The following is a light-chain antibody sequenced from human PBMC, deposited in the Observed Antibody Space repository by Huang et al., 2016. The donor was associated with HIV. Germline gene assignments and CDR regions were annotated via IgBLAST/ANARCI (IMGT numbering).Light chain of an antibody. CDR1: QSVSRN. Sequence: EIVMTQSSATLSVSPGERATLSCRASQSVSRNLAWYQQETGHAPRRLIYGESTSATVIPARFSGSGSGTEFTLTINSLQSEDFAVYYCQHYANWPWFTFGQGTKL. V-gene: IGKV3-15*01. J-gene: IGKJ2*01. CDR3: QHYANWPWFT. CDR2: GES.